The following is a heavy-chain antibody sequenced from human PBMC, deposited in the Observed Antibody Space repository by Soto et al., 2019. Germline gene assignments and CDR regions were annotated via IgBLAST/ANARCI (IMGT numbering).Heavy chain of an antibody. Sequence: SETLSLTCAVYGGSFTGYYWSWIRQPPGKGLEWIGEINQSGNTNHNPSLKSRVTISVDTSKNQLFLNLTSVTAADTAMYYCARHHVRGRTIAGAAEFWGQGTLVTVSS. CDR2: INQSGNT. CDR3: ARHHVRGRTIAGAAEF. V-gene: IGHV4-34*01. J-gene: IGHJ4*02. CDR1: GGSFTGYY. D-gene: IGHD6-13*01.